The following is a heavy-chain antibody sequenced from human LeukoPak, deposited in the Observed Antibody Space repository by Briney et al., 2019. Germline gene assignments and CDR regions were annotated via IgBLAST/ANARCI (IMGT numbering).Heavy chain of an antibody. J-gene: IGHJ4*02. V-gene: IGHV4-61*01. CDR2: IHYSGST. Sequence: KPPETLSLTCTVSGDSVSSGIYYWNWIRQPPGKGLEWIGYIHYSGSTTYNPSLKSRVTISVDTSKNQFSLKLNSVTGADTAIYYCARLRRSGNYAVDYWSQGTLVTVSS. D-gene: IGHD3-16*01. CDR3: ARLRRSGNYAVDY. CDR1: GDSVSSGIYY.